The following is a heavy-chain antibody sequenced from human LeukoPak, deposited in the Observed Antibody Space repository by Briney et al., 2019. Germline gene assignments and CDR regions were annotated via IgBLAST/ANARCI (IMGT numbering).Heavy chain of an antibody. Sequence: QTGGSLRLSCAASGFIYSHYGMYWVRQAPGKGLEWVAVIWSDGSNRFYAGSVKGRFTISRDNSQRTLFLQMNSLRVDDTAMYYCVRDAQRGFDYSNSLKYWGHGTLVTVSS. CDR3: VRDAQRGFDYSNSLKY. CDR1: GFIYSHYG. D-gene: IGHD4-11*01. J-gene: IGHJ4*01. V-gene: IGHV3-33*01. CDR2: IWSDGSNR.